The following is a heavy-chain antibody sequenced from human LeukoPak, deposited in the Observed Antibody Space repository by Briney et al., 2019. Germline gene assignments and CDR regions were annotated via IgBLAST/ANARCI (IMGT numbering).Heavy chain of an antibody. V-gene: IGHV1-69*01. CDR1: GGTFSSYA. Sequence: SVKVSCKASGGTFSSYAISWVRQAPGQGLEWMGGIIPIFGTANYAQKFQGRVAITADESTSTAYMELSSLRSEDTAVYYCARDRVDGSGWDSRIVFWFDPWGQGTLVTVSS. CDR2: IIPIFGTA. J-gene: IGHJ5*02. D-gene: IGHD6-19*01. CDR3: ARDRVDGSGWDSRIVFWFDP.